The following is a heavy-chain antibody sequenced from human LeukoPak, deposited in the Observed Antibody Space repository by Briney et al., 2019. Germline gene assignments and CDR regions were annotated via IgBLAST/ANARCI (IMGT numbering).Heavy chain of an antibody. CDR2: IKQDGSET. D-gene: IGHD7-27*01. Sequence: GGSLRLSCAASGFTFSSYWMTWVRQAPEKGLERVANIKQDGSETYYVDSVKGRFTISRDNAKNSLCLHMNSLRVEDSAVYYCARSGVPHGTDVWGQGTTVTVSS. CDR3: ARSGVPHGTDV. V-gene: IGHV3-7*04. J-gene: IGHJ6*02. CDR1: GFTFSSYW.